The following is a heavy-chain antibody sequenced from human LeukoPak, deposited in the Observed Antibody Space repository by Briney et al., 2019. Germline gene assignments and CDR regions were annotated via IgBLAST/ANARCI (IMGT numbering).Heavy chain of an antibody. Sequence: GGSLRLSCTASGLSLSSYWMSWVRQAPGKGLEWVATINEDEKEKSSVASVTGRYTIYRDSAKNPLYLKMNSLRAEDTAVYYCATFWGSLERGYLRDAMDVWGQGTTVTVSS. CDR1: GLSLSSYW. V-gene: IGHV3-7*01. D-gene: IGHD3-10*01. J-gene: IGHJ6*02. CDR3: ATFWGSLERGYLRDAMDV. CDR2: INEDEKEK.